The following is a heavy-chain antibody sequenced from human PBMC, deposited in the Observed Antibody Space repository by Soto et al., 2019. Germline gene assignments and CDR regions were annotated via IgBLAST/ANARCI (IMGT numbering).Heavy chain of an antibody. CDR2: ISSGGSTI. CDR1: GFTFSDFY. Sequence: QVQLVESGGGLGKPGGSLRLSCAASGFTFSDFYMTWIRQAPGKGLECVSYISSGGSTIYYADSVKGRFTISRDNAKKSLYLQMSSLRAEDTAVYYCVRDSTVRGGDYWGQGTLVIVSS. V-gene: IGHV3-11*01. CDR3: VRDSTVRGGDY. D-gene: IGHD3-10*01. J-gene: IGHJ4*02.